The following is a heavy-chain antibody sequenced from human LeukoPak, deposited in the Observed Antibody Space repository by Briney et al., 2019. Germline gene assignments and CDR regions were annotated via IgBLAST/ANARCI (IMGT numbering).Heavy chain of an antibody. J-gene: IGHJ4*02. V-gene: IGHV4-34*01. Sequence: SETLSLACAVHGVSVSGYYWSWIRQSPGKGLEWIGEIYHSGYTNYNPSLKRRVTISAATSENQLSLRLTSVTAADTAVYYCARMRCGHTDDICYNYWGQGTLVTVSS. CDR2: IYHSGYT. D-gene: IGHD2-8*01. CDR3: ARMRCGHTDDICYNY. CDR1: GVSVSGYY.